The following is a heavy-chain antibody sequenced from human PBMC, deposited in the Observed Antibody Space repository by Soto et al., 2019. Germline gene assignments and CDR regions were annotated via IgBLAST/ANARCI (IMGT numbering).Heavy chain of an antibody. CDR3: XXXXXXXXXGRFDP. V-gene: IGHV4-31*03. CDR2: IYYSGVT. CDR1: GDSITSGGYY. Sequence: QVQLQESGPGLVKPSQTLSLTCTVSGDSITSGGYYWTWIRQHPGKGLEWIGYIYYSGVTYYNPSLKSRVTISVDTSKNQFSLKLSSVTAADTAMYXXXXXXXXXXXGRFDPWGQGTLVTVSS. J-gene: IGHJ5*02.